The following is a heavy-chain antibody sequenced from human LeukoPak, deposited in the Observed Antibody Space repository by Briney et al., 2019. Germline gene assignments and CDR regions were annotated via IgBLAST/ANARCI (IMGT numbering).Heavy chain of an antibody. V-gene: IGHV3-11*01. D-gene: IGHD3-10*01. CDR2: ISNSGSTI. CDR1: GFSFSDYY. CDR3: ARAGFGELFYFDY. Sequence: GGSLRLSCAASGFSFSDYYMSWVRQAPGKGLEWISYISNSGSTIYYADSVKGRFTISRDNAKNSLYLQMNSLRAGDTAVYYCARAGFGELFYFDYWGQGTLVTVSS. J-gene: IGHJ4*02.